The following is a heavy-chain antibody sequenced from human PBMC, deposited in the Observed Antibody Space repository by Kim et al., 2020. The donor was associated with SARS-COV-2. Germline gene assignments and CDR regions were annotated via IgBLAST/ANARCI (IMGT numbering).Heavy chain of an antibody. CDR2: IWYDGSNK. CDR1: GFTFSSYG. V-gene: IGHV3-33*06. J-gene: IGHJ4*02. Sequence: GGSLRLSCAASGFTFSSYGMHWVRQAPGKGLEWVAVIWYDGSNKYYADSVKGRFTISRDNSKNTLYLQMNSLRAEDTAVYYCAKDVRLHSGSPDYWGQGTLVTVSS. CDR3: AKDVRLHSGSPDY. D-gene: IGHD1-26*01.